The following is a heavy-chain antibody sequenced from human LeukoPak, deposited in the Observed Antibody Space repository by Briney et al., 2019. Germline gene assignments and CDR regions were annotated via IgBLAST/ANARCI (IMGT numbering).Heavy chain of an antibody. CDR1: GFTFSSYA. V-gene: IGHV3-30*01. Sequence: PGRSLRLSCAASGFTFSSYAMHWVRQAPGKGLEWVAVISYDGSNKYYADSVKGRFTISRDNSKNTLYLQMNSLRAEDTAVYYCARDSYDSSGYYLVYYYYYMDVWGKGTTVTVSS. CDR2: ISYDGSNK. J-gene: IGHJ6*03. D-gene: IGHD3-22*01. CDR3: ARDSYDSSGYYLVYYYYYMDV.